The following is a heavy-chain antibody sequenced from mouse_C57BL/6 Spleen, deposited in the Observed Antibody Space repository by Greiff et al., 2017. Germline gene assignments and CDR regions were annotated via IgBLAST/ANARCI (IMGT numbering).Heavy chain of an antibody. J-gene: IGHJ3*01. CDR1: GYTFTSYG. Sequence: QVQLKESGAELARPGASVKLSCKASGYTFTSYGISWVKQRTGQGLEWIGEIYPRSGNTYYNEKFKGKATLTADKSSSTAYMELRSLTSEDSAVYFCAGEGAHWGQGTLVTVSA. V-gene: IGHV1-81*01. CDR3: AGEGAH. CDR2: IYPRSGNT.